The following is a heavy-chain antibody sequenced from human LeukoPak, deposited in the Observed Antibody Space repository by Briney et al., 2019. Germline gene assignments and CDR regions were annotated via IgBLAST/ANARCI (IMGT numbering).Heavy chain of an antibody. CDR2: IYSSGST. CDR1: GGSISSSSYY. V-gene: IGHV4-39*07. J-gene: IGHJ4*02. CDR3: ARDRGYYDSSGHAIRGGHDY. Sequence: SETLSLTCTVSGGSISSSSYYWGWIRQPPGKGLEWIGSIYSSGSTYYNPSLKSRVTISVDTSKNQFSLKLSSVTAADTAVYYCARDRGYYDSSGHAIRGGHDYWGQGTLVTVSS. D-gene: IGHD3-22*01.